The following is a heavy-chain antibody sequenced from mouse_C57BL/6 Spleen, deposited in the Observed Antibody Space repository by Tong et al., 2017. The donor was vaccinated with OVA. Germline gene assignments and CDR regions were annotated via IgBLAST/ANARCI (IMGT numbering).Heavy chain of an antibody. CDR3: ARNYDLSPAWFAY. V-gene: IGHV1-80*01. CDR1: GYAFSSSW. J-gene: IGHJ3*01. D-gene: IGHD2-4*01. Sequence: VQLQESGPELVKPGASVKISCKASGYAFSSSWMNWVKQRPGKGLEWIGRIYPGDGDTNYNGKFKGKATLTADKSSSTAYMQLSSLTSEDSAVYFCARNYDLSPAWFAYWGQGTLVTVSA. CDR2: IYPGDGDT.